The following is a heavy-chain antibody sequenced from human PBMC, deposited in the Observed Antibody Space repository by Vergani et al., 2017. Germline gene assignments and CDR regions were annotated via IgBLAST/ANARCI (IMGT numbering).Heavy chain of an antibody. D-gene: IGHD3-22*01. CDR2: INAGNGNT. J-gene: IGHJ4*02. Sequence: QVQLVQSGAEVKKPGASVKVSCKASGYTFTSYAMHWVRQAPGQRLEWMGWINAGNGNTKYSQKFQGRVTITRDTSASTAYMELSSLRSEDTAVDYCARGRKYYYDSSGYQDYFDYWGQGTLVTVSS. CDR1: GYTFTSYA. V-gene: IGHV1-3*01. CDR3: ARGRKYYYDSSGYQDYFDY.